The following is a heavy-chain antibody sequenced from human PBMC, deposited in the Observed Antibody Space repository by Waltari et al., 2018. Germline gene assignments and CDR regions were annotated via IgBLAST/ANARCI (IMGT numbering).Heavy chain of an antibody. CDR2: ISSSSSTI. V-gene: IGHV3-48*01. CDR1: GFTFSSYS. D-gene: IGHD3-16*01. CDR3: AITFRQFSWVGDPRFDY. Sequence: EVQLVESGGGLVQPGGSLRLSCAASGFTFSSYSMNWVRQAPGKGLEWVSYISSSSSTIYYADSVKGRFTISRDNAKNSLYLQMNSLRAEDTAVYYCAITFRQFSWVGDPRFDYWGQGTLVTVSS. J-gene: IGHJ4*02.